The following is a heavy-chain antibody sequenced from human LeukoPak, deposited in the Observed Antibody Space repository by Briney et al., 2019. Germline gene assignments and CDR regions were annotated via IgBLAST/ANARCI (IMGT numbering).Heavy chain of an antibody. D-gene: IGHD3-22*01. CDR2: IRYDGSNK. V-gene: IGHV3-30*02. CDR3: AKGNYYDSSVYYFDY. Sequence: GGSLRLSCAASGFTFSSYGMHWVRQAPGKGLEWVAFIRYDGSNKYYADSVKGRFTISRDNSKNTLYLQMNSLRAEDTAVYYCAKGNYYDSSVYYFDYRGQGTLVTVSS. J-gene: IGHJ4*02. CDR1: GFTFSSYG.